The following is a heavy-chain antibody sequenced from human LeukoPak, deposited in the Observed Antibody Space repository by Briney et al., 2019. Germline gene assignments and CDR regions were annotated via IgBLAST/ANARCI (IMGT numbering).Heavy chain of an antibody. J-gene: IGHJ6*03. D-gene: IGHD5-18*01. CDR2: MYFSGTT. CDR1: GGSIISHY. V-gene: IGHV4-59*11. CDR3: ARGQYSSGFHFYYMDV. Sequence: SETLSLTCTVSGGSIISHYWSWLRQPPGKGLEWIGYMYFSGTTNYNPSLKSRLTISVDTSKNQFSLKLNSVTAADTAVCYCARGQYSSGFHFYYMDVWGKGTTVTVSS.